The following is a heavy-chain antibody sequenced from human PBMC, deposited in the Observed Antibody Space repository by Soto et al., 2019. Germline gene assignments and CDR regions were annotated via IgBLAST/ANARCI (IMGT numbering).Heavy chain of an antibody. CDR2: IWYDGSNK. V-gene: IGHV3-33*01. CDR3: VRATPTYSSSWYDY. CDR1: GFTFSSYG. D-gene: IGHD6-13*01. Sequence: GRSLRLSCAASGFTFSSYGMHWVRQAPGKGLEWVAVIWYDGSNKYYADSVKGRFTISRDNSKNTLYLQMNSLRAEDTAVYYCVRATPTYSSSWYDYRGKGLLVT. J-gene: IGHJ4*02.